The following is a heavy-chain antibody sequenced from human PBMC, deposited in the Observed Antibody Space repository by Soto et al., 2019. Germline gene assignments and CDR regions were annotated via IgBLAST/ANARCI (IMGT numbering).Heavy chain of an antibody. D-gene: IGHD3-10*01. V-gene: IGHV4-39*01. J-gene: IGHJ5*02. CDR2: IYYSGST. CDR1: GGSISSSSYY. Sequence: QLQLQESGPGLVKPSETLSLTCTVSGGSISSSSYYWGWIRQPPGKGLEWIGSIYYSGSTYYNPSRKSRVTIAVDTSMNQFSLKLSAVTAADTAVYYCARHAFYYGSGSRGWFDPWGQGTLVTVSS. CDR3: ARHAFYYGSGSRGWFDP.